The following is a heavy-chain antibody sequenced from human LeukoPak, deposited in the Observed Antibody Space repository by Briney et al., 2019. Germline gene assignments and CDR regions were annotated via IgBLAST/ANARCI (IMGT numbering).Heavy chain of an antibody. CDR1: GFTVSSNY. CDR2: IYSGGST. CDR3: ARLSSGWIDY. D-gene: IGHD3-22*01. J-gene: IGHJ4*02. Sequence: PGGSLRLSCAASGFTVSSNYMSWVRQAPGKGLEWVSVIYSGGSTYYADSVKGRFTISRDNSKNTPYLQMNSLRAEDTAVYYCARLSSGWIDYWGQGTLVTVSS. V-gene: IGHV3-53*01.